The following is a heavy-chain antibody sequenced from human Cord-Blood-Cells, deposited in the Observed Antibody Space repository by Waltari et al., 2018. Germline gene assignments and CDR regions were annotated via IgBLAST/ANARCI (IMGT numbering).Heavy chain of an antibody. CDR1: GFTFDDYA. Sequence: EVQLVESGGGLVQPGRSLRLSCAASGFTFDDYAMHWVRQAPGKGLEWVSGMSWNSGSIGYADAVKGRFTISRDNAKNSLYLQMNSLRAEDTALYYCATSILTPYYYYGMDVWGQGTTVTVSS. J-gene: IGHJ6*02. D-gene: IGHD3-9*01. V-gene: IGHV3-9*01. CDR3: ATSILTPYYYYGMDV. CDR2: MSWNSGSI.